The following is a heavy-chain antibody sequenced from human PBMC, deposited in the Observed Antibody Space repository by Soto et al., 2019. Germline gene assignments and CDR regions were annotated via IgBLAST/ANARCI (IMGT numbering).Heavy chain of an antibody. Sequence: GASVKVSCKASGGTFSSYAISWVRQAPGQGLEWMGGIIPIFGTANYAQKFQCRVTITADKSTSTAYMELSSLRSEDTAVYYCASTARISYYYGMDVWGQGTTVNVSS. CDR1: GGTFSSYA. CDR2: IIPIFGTA. CDR3: ASTARISYYYGMDV. J-gene: IGHJ6*02. D-gene: IGHD2-15*01. V-gene: IGHV1-69*06.